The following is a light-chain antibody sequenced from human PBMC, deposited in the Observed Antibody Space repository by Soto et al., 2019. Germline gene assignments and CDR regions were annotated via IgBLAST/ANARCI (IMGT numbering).Light chain of an antibody. Sequence: DIVMTQSPLSLPVTPGEPASISCRPSQSLLHSDGYNYLEWYLQKPGQSPRLLLYLGSTRASGVPDRFSGSGSGTDCALQISRVEAEDVPVYYCRQRMQWWTCGQGTNVEI. CDR1: QSLLHSDGYNY. J-gene: IGKJ1*01. CDR2: LGS. V-gene: IGKV2-28*01. CDR3: RQRMQWWT.